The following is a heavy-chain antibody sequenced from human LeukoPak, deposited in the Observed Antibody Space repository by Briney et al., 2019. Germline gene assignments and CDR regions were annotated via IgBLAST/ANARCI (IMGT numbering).Heavy chain of an antibody. Sequence: SETLSLTCTVSGGSISSYYWSWLRQPAGKGLEWIRRIYTSGRTNYNPSLKSRVTMSVDTSKNQFSLKLSSVTAADTAVYYCARDLAITFGGVIVIDYYYGMDVWGQGTTVTVSS. V-gene: IGHV4-4*07. CDR3: ARDLAITFGGVIVIDYYYGMDV. J-gene: IGHJ6*02. CDR1: GGSISSYY. D-gene: IGHD3-16*02. CDR2: IYTSGRT.